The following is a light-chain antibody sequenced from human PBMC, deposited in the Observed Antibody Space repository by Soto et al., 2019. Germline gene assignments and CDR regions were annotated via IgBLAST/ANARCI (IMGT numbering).Light chain of an antibody. CDR3: ASWDDSLRAVI. CDR2: EVS. Sequence: QSVLTQPASVSGSPGQSITISCTGTSSDLGGSNYVSWYQQHPGKAPKLMIYEVSYRPSGVSNRFSGSKSGNTASLTISGLQAEDEADYYCASWDDSLRAVIFGGGTKPTVL. CDR1: SSDLGGSNY. V-gene: IGLV2-14*01. J-gene: IGLJ2*01.